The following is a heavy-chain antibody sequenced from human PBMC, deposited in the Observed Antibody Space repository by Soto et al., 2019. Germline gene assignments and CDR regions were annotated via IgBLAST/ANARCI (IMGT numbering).Heavy chain of an antibody. V-gene: IGHV1-69*13. CDR3: ASRIGCPRLCHYYYGMDV. J-gene: IGHJ6*01. CDR1: GGTFSSYA. Sequence: SSVKVSCKASGGTFSSYAISWVRQAPGQGLEWMGGIIPIFGTANYAQKFQGRVTITADESTSTAYMELSSLRSEDTAVYYCASRIGCPRLCHYYYGMDVWGQGTTVTVSS. CDR2: IIPIFGTA. D-gene: IGHD6-25*01.